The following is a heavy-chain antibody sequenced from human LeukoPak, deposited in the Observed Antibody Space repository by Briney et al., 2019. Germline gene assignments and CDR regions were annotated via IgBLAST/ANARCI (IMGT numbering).Heavy chain of an antibody. CDR3: ASGRRNGYLYWDY. CDR1: GGSISSIYYY. J-gene: IGHJ4*02. Sequence: SETLSLTCTVSGGSISSIYYYWGWIRQPPGGGVEWIGDIYYRGTSDYNQSLKSRVAISIDTSKNQFSLKLNSLTAADTAVYYCASGRRNGYLYWDYWGQGTLVTVSS. D-gene: IGHD5-24*01. V-gene: IGHV4-39*07. CDR2: IYYRGTS.